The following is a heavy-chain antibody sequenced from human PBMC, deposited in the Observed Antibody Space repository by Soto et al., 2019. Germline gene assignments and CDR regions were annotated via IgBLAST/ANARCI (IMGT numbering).Heavy chain of an antibody. CDR3: AKVSGDYGYFDY. D-gene: IGHD4-17*01. V-gene: IGHV3-23*01. CDR1: GFTFSSYA. CDR2: SSGSGGST. J-gene: IGHJ4*02. Sequence: EVQLLESGGGLVQPGGSLRLSCAASGFTFSSYAMSWVRQPPGKGLEWVSASSGSGGSTYYADSVKGRFTISRDNSKYTLYLQMNSLRAEDTAVYYCAKVSGDYGYFDYWGQGTLVTVSS.